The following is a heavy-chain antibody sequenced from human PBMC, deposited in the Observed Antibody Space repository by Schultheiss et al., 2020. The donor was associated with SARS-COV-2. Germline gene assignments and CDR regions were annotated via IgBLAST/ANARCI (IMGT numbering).Heavy chain of an antibody. Sequence: SETLSLTCAVSGGSISSSNWWSWVRQPPGKGLEWIGEIYHSGSTYYNPSLKSRVTISVDTSKNQFSLKLSSVTAADTAVYYCARGAGRSAPADYYYGMDVWGQGTTVTVSS. CDR2: IYHSGST. CDR3: ARGAGRSAPADYYYGMDV. V-gene: IGHV4-4*02. CDR1: GGSISSSNW. D-gene: IGHD1-26*01. J-gene: IGHJ6*02.